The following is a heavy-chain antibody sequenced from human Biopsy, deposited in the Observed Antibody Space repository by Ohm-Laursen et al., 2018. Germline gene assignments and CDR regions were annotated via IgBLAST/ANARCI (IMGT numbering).Heavy chain of an antibody. CDR2: IFYRGST. J-gene: IGHJ4*02. CDR3: ARLSTLFGVADFTDD. Sequence: GTLSLTCIVSGGSISNNNYYWGWIRQPPGKGLEWIGSIFYRGSTHYKPSLKSRVNISVDTSKNQLSLKLTSVTAADTAVYYCARLSTLFGVADFTDDWGQGTLVTVSS. V-gene: IGHV4-39*01. CDR1: GGSISNNNYY. D-gene: IGHD3-3*01.